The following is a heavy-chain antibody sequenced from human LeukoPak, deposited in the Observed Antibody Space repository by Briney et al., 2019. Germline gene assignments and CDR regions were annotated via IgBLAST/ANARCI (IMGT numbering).Heavy chain of an antibody. Sequence: ASVKVSCKASGGTFSSYAISWVRQAPGQGLEWMGWISAYNGNTNYAQKLQGRVTMTTDTSTSTAYMELRSLRSDDTAVYYCAKARGRGYDTLGYYYYYMDVWGKGTTVTVSS. V-gene: IGHV1-18*01. J-gene: IGHJ6*03. CDR3: AKARGRGYDTLGYYYYYMDV. CDR2: ISAYNGNT. CDR1: GGTFSSYA. D-gene: IGHD3-9*01.